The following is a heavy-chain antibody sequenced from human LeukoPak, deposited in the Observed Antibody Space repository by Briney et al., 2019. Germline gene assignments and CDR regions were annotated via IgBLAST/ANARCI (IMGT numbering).Heavy chain of an antibody. Sequence: GGSLRLSCAASGFTFSSYGLHWVRQAPGKGLEWVAVISYDGSNKYYADSVKGRFTISRDNSKNTLYLQMNSLRAEDTAVYYCARDWPTPLTAAAGTPGAVWGQGTTVTVSS. J-gene: IGHJ6*02. V-gene: IGHV3-30*03. CDR2: ISYDGSNK. D-gene: IGHD6-13*01. CDR3: ARDWPTPLTAAAGTPGAV. CDR1: GFTFSSYG.